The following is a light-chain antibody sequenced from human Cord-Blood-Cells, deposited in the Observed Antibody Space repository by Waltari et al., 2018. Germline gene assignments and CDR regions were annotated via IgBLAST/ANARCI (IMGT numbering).Light chain of an antibody. Sequence: AIRITQSPSSLSASTGDRVTITCRACQGISSYLAWYQQKPGKAPKLLIYAASTLQSGVPSRFSGSGSGTDFTLTISCLQSEDFATYYCQQYYSYPYTFGQGTKLEIK. CDR1: QGISSY. CDR2: AAS. CDR3: QQYYSYPYT. V-gene: IGKV1-8*01. J-gene: IGKJ2*01.